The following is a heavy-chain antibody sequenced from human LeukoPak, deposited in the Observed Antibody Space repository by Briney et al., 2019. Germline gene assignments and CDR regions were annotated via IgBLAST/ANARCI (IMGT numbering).Heavy chain of an antibody. Sequence: PSETLSLTCAVYGGSFSGYYWSWIRQPPGKGLEWIGEINHSGSTDYNPSLKSRVTISVDTSKNQFSLKLSSVTAADTAVYYCASFPMMVAATPNNWFDPWGQGTLVTVSS. CDR3: ASFPMMVAATPNNWFDP. D-gene: IGHD2-15*01. CDR1: GGSFSGYY. V-gene: IGHV4-34*01. CDR2: INHSGST. J-gene: IGHJ5*02.